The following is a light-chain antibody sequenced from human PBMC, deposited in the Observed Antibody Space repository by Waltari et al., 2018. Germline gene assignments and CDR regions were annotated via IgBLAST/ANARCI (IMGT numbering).Light chain of an antibody. CDR3: NSRDSSGNHPVV. CDR1: SLRSYY. J-gene: IGLJ2*01. V-gene: IGLV3-19*01. CDR2: GKT. Sequence: SSELTLDPAVSVALGQTVRITCQGDSLRSYYASWYQQKPGQAPVLVIHGKTNRPSGIPDRFSGSSSGNTASLTITGAQAEDEADYYGNSRDSSGNHPVVFGGGTKLTVL.